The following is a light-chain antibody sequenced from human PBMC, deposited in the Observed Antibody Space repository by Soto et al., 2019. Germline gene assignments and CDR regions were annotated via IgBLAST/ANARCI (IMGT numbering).Light chain of an antibody. J-gene: IGKJ5*01. Sequence: AIRMTQSPSSLSASTGDRVTITCRASQGISSYLAWYQQKPGKATKLLIYAASTLQSGVPSRFSGSGSGTDFTLTISCLQSEDFATYYCQQYYSYPPITFGQGTRLEIK. CDR2: AAS. CDR1: QGISSY. V-gene: IGKV1-8*01. CDR3: QQYYSYPPIT.